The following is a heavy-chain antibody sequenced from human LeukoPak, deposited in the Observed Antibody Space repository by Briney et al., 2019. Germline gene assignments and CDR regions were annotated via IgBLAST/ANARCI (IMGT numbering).Heavy chain of an antibody. D-gene: IGHD3-16*02. CDR3: ARGIDEYDYVWGSYRYTGSYFDY. J-gene: IGHJ4*02. CDR1: GYTFTGYY. V-gene: IGHV1-2*02. CDR2: INPNSGGT. Sequence: ASVKVSCKASGYTFTGYYMHWVRQAPGQGLEWMGWINPNSGGTNYAQKSQGRVTMTRDTSISTAYMELSRLRSDDTAVYYCARGIDEYDYVWGSYRYTGSYFDYWGQGTLVTVSS.